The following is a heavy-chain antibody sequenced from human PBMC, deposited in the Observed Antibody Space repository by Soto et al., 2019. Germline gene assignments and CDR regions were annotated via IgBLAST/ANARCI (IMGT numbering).Heavy chain of an antibody. Sequence: ASVKVSCKASGYTFTGYYMHWVRQAPGQGLEWMGWINPNSGGTNYAQKFQGWVTMTRDTSISTAYMELSRLRSDDTAVYYCARDPAPIGSSSSGYYYMDVWGKGTTVTVSS. D-gene: IGHD6-6*01. CDR1: GYTFTGYY. J-gene: IGHJ6*03. V-gene: IGHV1-2*04. CDR2: INPNSGGT. CDR3: ARDPAPIGSSSSGYYYMDV.